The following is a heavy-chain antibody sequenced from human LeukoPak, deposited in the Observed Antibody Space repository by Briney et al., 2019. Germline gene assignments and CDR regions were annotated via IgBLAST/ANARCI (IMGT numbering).Heavy chain of an antibody. D-gene: IGHD5-12*01. CDR1: GFTFDDYA. J-gene: IGHJ4*02. V-gene: IGHV3-43D*03. CDR2: ISWNGGST. CDR3: TKEGASGFDYFDY. Sequence: PGGSLRLSCAPSGFTFDDYAMHWVRQAPGKGLEWVSLISWNGGSTYYADSVKGRFTISRDNSKNSLYLQMDSLRAEDTALYYCTKEGASGFDYFDYWGPGTLVTVSS.